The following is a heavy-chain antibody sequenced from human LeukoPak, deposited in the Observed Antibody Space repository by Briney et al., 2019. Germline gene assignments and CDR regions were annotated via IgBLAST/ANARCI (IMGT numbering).Heavy chain of an antibody. CDR2: LSYDGSNK. D-gene: IGHD1-26*01. CDR1: GFTFSSYG. J-gene: IGHJ4*02. CDR3: AKGYSGSYRGRIDY. V-gene: IGHV3-30*18. Sequence: GRSLRLSCAASGFTFSSYGMHWVRQAPGKGLEWVAVLSYDGSNKYYAYSVKGRFTISRDNSKNTLYLQMNSLRAEDTAVYYCAKGYSGSYRGRIDYWGQGTLVTVSS.